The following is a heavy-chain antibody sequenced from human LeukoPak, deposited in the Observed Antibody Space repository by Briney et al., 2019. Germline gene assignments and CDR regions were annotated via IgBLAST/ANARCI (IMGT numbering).Heavy chain of an antibody. CDR1: GLTPADYG. V-gene: IGHV3-20*04. Sequence: RPGGSLRLSCAASGLTPADYGMSWVRQAPGKGLEWVSGIDWSGESTGYADSVKGRFTISRDNAANVLYLQMSGLRAEDTALYYCARDLSASWYSLGYWGRGTLVTVSS. D-gene: IGHD2-2*01. J-gene: IGHJ4*02. CDR2: IDWSGEST. CDR3: ARDLSASWYSLGY.